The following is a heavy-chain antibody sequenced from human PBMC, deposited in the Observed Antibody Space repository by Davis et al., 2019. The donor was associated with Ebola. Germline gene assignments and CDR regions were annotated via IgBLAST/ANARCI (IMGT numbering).Heavy chain of an antibody. J-gene: IGHJ5*02. CDR1: GGSISTYS. D-gene: IGHD3-16*01. Sequence: PGGSLRLSCSVSGGSISTYSWAWIRQPPGKGLECLGYMYDSGSTNYNPSLKSRVTMSADPSENRVSLKMTSVTAADTAVYYCARLNVVGGWSNWFDPWGQGTLVIVSS. CDR3: ARLNVVGGWSNWFDP. CDR2: MYDSGST. V-gene: IGHV4-59*12.